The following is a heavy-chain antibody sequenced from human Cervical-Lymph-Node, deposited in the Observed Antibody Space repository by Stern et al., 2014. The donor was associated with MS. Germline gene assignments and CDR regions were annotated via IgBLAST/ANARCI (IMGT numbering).Heavy chain of an antibody. J-gene: IGHJ4*02. CDR3: TRDLEYSSALPFDF. D-gene: IGHD6-6*01. Sequence: VQLVESGGGLVKPGGSLRLSCAASGFTFSSYTMTWVRQAPGQGLEWVSSSTSSTTYIYYGYSVNARFTHSKNDTKISLYLQMNGLRGEDTSVYYCTRDLEYSSALPFDFWGQGPLVTVSS. CDR1: GFTFSSYT. CDR2: STSSTTYI. V-gene: IGHV3-21*01.